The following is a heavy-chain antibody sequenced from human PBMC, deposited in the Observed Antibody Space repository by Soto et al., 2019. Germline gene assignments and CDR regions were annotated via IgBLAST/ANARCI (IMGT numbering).Heavy chain of an antibody. D-gene: IGHD3-16*01. J-gene: IGHJ5*02. CDR2: ISGSGGST. V-gene: IGHV3-23*01. CDR1: GFTFSSYA. CDR3: AKDLRSGEKYNWFDP. Sequence: GGSLRLSCAASGFTFSSYAMSWVRQAPGKGLEWVSAISGSGGSTYYADSVKGRFTISRDNSKNTLYLQMNSLRAEDTAVYYCAKDLRSGEKYNWFDPWGQGTLVTVSS.